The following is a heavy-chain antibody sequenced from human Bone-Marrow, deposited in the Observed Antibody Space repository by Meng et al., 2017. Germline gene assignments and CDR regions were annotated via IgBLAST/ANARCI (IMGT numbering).Heavy chain of an antibody. CDR2: ISYDGSNK. J-gene: IGHJ4*02. CDR1: GFTFSSYA. CDR3: ARDYGGYDYGPDY. V-gene: IGHV3-30*04. Sequence: GESLKISCAASGFTFSSYAMHWVRQAPGKGLEWVAVISYDGSNKYYADSVKGRFTISRDNSKNTLYLQMNSLRAEDTAVDYCARDYGGYDYGPDYWGQGTLVTVSS. D-gene: IGHD5-12*01.